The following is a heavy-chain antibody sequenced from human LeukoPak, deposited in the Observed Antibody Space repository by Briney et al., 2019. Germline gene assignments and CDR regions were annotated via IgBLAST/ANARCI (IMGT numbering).Heavy chain of an antibody. Sequence: SCKVSGYTLTELSMHWVRQAPGKGLEWVAVIAYDVSNKYYADSVKGRFTISRDNSKNTLYLQMNSLRAEDTAVYYCAEDFGHGDYVIDYWGQGTLVTVSS. CDR2: IAYDVSNK. D-gene: IGHD4-17*01. CDR3: AEDFGHGDYVIDY. CDR1: GYTLTELS. V-gene: IGHV3-30*18. J-gene: IGHJ4*02.